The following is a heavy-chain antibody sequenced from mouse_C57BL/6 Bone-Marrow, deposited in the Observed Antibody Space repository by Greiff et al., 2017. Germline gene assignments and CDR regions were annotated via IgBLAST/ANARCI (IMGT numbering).Heavy chain of an antibody. V-gene: IGHV5-9*01. Sequence: EVHLVESGGGLVKPGGSLKLSCAASGFTFSSYTMSWVRQTPEKRLEWVATISGGGGNTYYPDSVKGRFTISRDNANNTLYLQLSSLRSEDTALYDCARTYYDMDYWGQGTSVTVSS. CDR1: GFTFSSYT. CDR3: ARTYYDMDY. CDR2: ISGGGGNT. J-gene: IGHJ4*01.